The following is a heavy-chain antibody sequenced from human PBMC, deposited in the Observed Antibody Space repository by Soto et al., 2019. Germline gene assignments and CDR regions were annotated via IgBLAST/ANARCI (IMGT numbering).Heavy chain of an antibody. Sequence: QVQLVQSGAEVKKPGSSVKVSCKASGGTFSSYTISWVRQAPGQGLEWMGRIIPILGIANYAQKFQGRVTITADKSTSTAYMELSSLRSEDTAVYYCARAHMVRGVIPFDYGGQGTLVTVSS. D-gene: IGHD3-10*01. CDR1: GGTFSSYT. CDR2: IIPILGIA. CDR3: ARAHMVRGVIPFDY. J-gene: IGHJ4*02. V-gene: IGHV1-69*02.